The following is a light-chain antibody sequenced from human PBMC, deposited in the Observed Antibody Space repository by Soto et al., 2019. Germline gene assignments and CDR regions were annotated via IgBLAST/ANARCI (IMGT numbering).Light chain of an antibody. V-gene: IGLV1-47*01. CDR2: RNN. CDR1: SSNIGSAY. Sequence: QSVLTQPPSASGTPGQTVTISCSGSSSNIGSAYIYWYQHLPGTAPKLLIYRNNQRPSGVPDRFSASKSGTSASLAISWLRSEVEADYYCATWDDSLVVFGGGTKLTV. CDR3: ATWDDSLVV. J-gene: IGLJ2*01.